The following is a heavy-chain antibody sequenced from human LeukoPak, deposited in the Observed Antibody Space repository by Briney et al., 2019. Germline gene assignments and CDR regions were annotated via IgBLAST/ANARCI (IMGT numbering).Heavy chain of an antibody. CDR2: IYYSGST. Sequence: PSETLSLTCTVSGASISSHYWSWIRQPPGKGLEWIGYIYYSGSTNYNPSLKSRVTISVDTSKNQFSLKLSSVTAADTAVYYCARVFVARPQHYYYYYMDVWGKGTTVTVSS. CDR1: GASISSHY. D-gene: IGHD6-6*01. V-gene: IGHV4-59*11. J-gene: IGHJ6*03. CDR3: ARVFVARPQHYYYYYMDV.